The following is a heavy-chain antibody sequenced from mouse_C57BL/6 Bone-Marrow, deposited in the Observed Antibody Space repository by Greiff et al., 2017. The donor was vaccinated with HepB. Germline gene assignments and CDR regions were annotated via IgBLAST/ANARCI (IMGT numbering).Heavy chain of an antibody. CDR2: ICRGGST. D-gene: IGHD1-1*01. J-gene: IGHJ3*01. V-gene: IGHV2-5*01. CDR3: AKRDYGSSLAY. CDR1: GFSLTSYG. Sequence: VKLQESGPGLVQPSQSLSITCTVSGFSLTSYGVHWVRQSPGKGLEWLGVICRGGSTDYNAAFMSRLSITKDNSKSQVFFKMNSPQADYTAIYYCAKRDYGSSLAYWGQGTLVTVSA.